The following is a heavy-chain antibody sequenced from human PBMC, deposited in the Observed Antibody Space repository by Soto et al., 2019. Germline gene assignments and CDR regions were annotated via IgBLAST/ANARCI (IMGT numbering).Heavy chain of an antibody. CDR2: VCHGGSP. CDR1: GDSIPTYC. CDR3: VRHLPGRVSGQDY. V-gene: IGHV4-59*08. Sequence: PSETLSLTCSVSGDSIPTYCWSWIRQPPERGLEWIGQVCHGGSPTYKPSLKSRASISVDTSNNQLSLKLISVTAADTAVYYCVRHLPGRVSGQDYWGQGALVTVSS. D-gene: IGHD2-15*01. J-gene: IGHJ4*02.